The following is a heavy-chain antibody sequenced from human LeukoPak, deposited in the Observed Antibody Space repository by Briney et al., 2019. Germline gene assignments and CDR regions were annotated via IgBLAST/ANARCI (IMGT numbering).Heavy chain of an antibody. V-gene: IGHV1-18*01. CDR1: GYTFTSYG. J-gene: IGHJ4*02. CDR2: ISAYNGNT. CDR3: ARGPYSGSYFAPYYSDY. Sequence: RASVKVSCKASGYTFTSYGISWVRQAPGQGLEWMGWISAYNGNTNYAQKLQGRVTMTTDTSTSTAYMELRSLRSDDTAVYYCARGPYSGSYFAPYYSDYWGQGTLVTVSS. D-gene: IGHD1-26*01.